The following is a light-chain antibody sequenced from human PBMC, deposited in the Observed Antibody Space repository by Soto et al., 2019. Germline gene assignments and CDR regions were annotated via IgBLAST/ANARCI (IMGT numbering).Light chain of an antibody. CDR3: QQYGSSGST. J-gene: IGKJ1*01. CDR1: QSVGNNY. CDR2: GAS. Sequence: EIVLTQSTGTLSLSPGERATLSCRASQSVGNNYLAWYQQKPGQAPRLLIYGASSRATGIPDRFSGSGSGTDFTLTITRLEPEDFAVYSCQQYGSSGSTFGQGTKVEIK. V-gene: IGKV3-20*01.